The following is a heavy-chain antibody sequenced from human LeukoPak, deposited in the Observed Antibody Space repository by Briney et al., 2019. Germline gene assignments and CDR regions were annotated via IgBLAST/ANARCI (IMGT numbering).Heavy chain of an antibody. CDR1: GFTFSSYW. J-gene: IGHJ4*02. CDR2: IKEDGSEI. V-gene: IGHV3-7*01. CDR3: AIGVYHYDY. D-gene: IGHD3-3*01. Sequence: GGSLRLSCAASGFTFSSYWMTWVRQAPGKGLEWVANIKEDGSEIYYLGSVKGRFTISRDNTKNSLYLQMKSLRAEDTAVYYCAIGVYHYDYWGQGTLVTVSS.